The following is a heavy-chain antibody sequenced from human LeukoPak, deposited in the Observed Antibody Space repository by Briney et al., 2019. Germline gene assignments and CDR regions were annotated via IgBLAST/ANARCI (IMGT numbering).Heavy chain of an antibody. V-gene: IGHV3-23*01. D-gene: IGHD6-19*01. CDR2: ISGSGGST. Sequence: PGGSLRLSCAASEFTFSSYAMSWVRQAPGKGLEWVSAISGSGGSTYYADSVKGRFTISRDNSKNTLYLQMNSLRAEDTAVYYCAKDRSSSGWFQEYFQHWGQGTLVTVSS. CDR1: EFTFSSYA. J-gene: IGHJ1*01. CDR3: AKDRSSSGWFQEYFQH.